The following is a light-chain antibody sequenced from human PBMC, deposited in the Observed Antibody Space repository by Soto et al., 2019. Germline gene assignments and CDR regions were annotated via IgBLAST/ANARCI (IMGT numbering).Light chain of an antibody. J-gene: IGKJ1*01. CDR3: QQYNNWPPWT. Sequence: EVVMTQSPATLSVSPGERATLSCRASQSVSSNLAWYQQKPGHAPRRLIYGASTSATGIPAWFSGTGSGTEFTLTISSLQSEDFAVYYCQQYNNWPPWTFGQGTKVEIK. CDR2: GAS. V-gene: IGKV3-15*01. CDR1: QSVSSN.